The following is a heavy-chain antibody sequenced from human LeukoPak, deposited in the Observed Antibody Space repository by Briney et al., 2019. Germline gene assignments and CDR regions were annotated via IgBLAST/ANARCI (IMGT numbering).Heavy chain of an antibody. CDR1: GFTFDDYG. CDR2: INWNGGST. V-gene: IGHV3-20*04. D-gene: IGHD3-3*01. CDR3: ARLRSRYYDFWSGPYYYYYYMDV. J-gene: IGHJ6*03. Sequence: PGGSLRLSCAASGFTFDDYGMSWVRQAPGKGLEWVSGINWNGGSTGYADSVKGRFTISRDNAKNSLYLQMNSLRAEDTALYYCARLRSRYYDFWSGPYYYYYYMDVWGKGTTVTVSS.